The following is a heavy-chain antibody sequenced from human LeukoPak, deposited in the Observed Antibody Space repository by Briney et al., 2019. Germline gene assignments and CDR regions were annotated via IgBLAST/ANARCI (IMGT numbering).Heavy chain of an antibody. CDR2: IHYSGIT. Sequence: SETLSLTCTVSGGSISTNDYFWSWIRQSPEKGLEWIGYIHYSGITKSNPSLESRLTLSVDTSKNQLSLRLTSVTAADTAVYCCAGAPLTTATSDYFDLWGLGTLVTVSS. CDR3: AGAPLTTATSDYFDL. D-gene: IGHD4-17*01. CDR1: GGSISTNDYF. J-gene: IGHJ4*02. V-gene: IGHV4-30-4*01.